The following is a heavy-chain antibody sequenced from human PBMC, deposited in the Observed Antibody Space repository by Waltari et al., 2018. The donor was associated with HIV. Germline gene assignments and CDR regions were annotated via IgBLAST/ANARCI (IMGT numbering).Heavy chain of an antibody. CDR1: DGSFSGYY. Sequence: VRLQQWGAGLLKPSETLSLTCAGYDGSFSGYYWSWIRQPPGKGLECIGEINHSGSINYNPSLKSRVIISLDRYKNQFSLKLTSVTAADTALYYCARGSWGSGMDVWGLGTTVIVSS. CDR2: INHSGSI. D-gene: IGHD7-27*01. V-gene: IGHV4-34*01. CDR3: ARGSWGSGMDV. J-gene: IGHJ6*02.